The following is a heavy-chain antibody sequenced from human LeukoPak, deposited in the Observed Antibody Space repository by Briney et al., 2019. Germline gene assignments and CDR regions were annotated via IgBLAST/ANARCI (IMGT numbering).Heavy chain of an antibody. Sequence: GGSLRLSCAASGFTVSSNYMSWVRQAPGKGLEWVSVIYSGGSTYYADSVKGRFTISRDNAKNSLYLQMNSLRLEDTALYYCARANAMDVWGQGTTVTVSS. V-gene: IGHV3-66*01. CDR3: ARANAMDV. CDR2: IYSGGST. J-gene: IGHJ6*02. CDR1: GFTVSSNY.